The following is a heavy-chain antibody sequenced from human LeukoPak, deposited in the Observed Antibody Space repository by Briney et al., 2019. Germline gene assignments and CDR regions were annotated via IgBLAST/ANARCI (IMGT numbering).Heavy chain of an antibody. CDR2: IWYDGSSK. V-gene: IGHV3-33*01. J-gene: IGHJ6*02. Sequence: GRPLRLSCAASGFTFSSYGMHWVRQAPGKGLEWVAVIWYDGSSKYYADSVKGRFTISRDNSKNTLYLQMNSLRAEDTAVYYCARGHRQVVVVPAAPYGMDVWGQGTTVTVSS. D-gene: IGHD2-2*01. CDR3: ARGHRQVVVVPAAPYGMDV. CDR1: GFTFSSYG.